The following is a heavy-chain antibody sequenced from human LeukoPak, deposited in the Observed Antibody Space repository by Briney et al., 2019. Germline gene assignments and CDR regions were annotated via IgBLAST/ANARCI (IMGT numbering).Heavy chain of an antibody. CDR2: IYSSGTT. J-gene: IGHJ4*02. V-gene: IGHV3-66*01. Sequence: GGSLRLSCAVSGSTVSSNYMSWVRQAPGKGLEWVSVIYSSGTTYYADSVKGRFTISRDISKNTLDLQMNILRVEDTAAYYCAREQWLDYWGQGTLVTVSS. D-gene: IGHD6-19*01. CDR1: GSTVSSNY. CDR3: AREQWLDY.